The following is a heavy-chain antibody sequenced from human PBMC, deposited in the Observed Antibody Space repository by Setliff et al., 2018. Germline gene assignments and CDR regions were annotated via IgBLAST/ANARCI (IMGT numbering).Heavy chain of an antibody. CDR3: ARINFYVSSGYYYTPEL. D-gene: IGHD3-22*01. Sequence: ASVKVSCKASGYSFRNFGITWVRRAPGQGLEWMGWISGYNGNTNYAQKLQGRVTMTTDTSTTTAYMELRSLRADDTAVYYCARINFYVSSGYYYTPELWGQGTTVTVSS. CDR2: ISGYNGNT. V-gene: IGHV1-18*01. CDR1: GYSFRNFG. J-gene: IGHJ4*02.